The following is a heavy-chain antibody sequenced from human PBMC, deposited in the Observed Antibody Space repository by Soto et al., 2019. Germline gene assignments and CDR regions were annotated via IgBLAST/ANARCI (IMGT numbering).Heavy chain of an antibody. CDR3: EGRYYDSTASSDYFDY. CDR1: GGTFSSYA. D-gene: IGHD3-22*01. Sequence: SVKVSCKASGGTFSSYAISWVRQAPGRGLEWMGGIIPIFGTANYAQKFQGRVTITADESTSTAYMELSSLRSEDTAVYYCEGRYYDSTASSDYFDYWGQGTLVTVSS. CDR2: IIPIFGTA. J-gene: IGHJ4*02. V-gene: IGHV1-69*13.